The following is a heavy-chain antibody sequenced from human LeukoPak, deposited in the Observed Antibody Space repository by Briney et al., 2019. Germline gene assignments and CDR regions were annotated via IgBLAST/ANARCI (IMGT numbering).Heavy chain of an antibody. V-gene: IGHV3-43*01. D-gene: IGHD6-6*01. Sequence: GGSLRLSRAASGFTFDDYTMHWVRQAPGKGLEWVSLISWDGGSTYYADSLKGRFTISRDNSKNSLYLEMNSLRTEDTALYYCAKDTSIAARPGAFDIWGQGTMVTVSS. CDR1: GFTFDDYT. J-gene: IGHJ3*02. CDR2: ISWDGGST. CDR3: AKDTSIAARPGAFDI.